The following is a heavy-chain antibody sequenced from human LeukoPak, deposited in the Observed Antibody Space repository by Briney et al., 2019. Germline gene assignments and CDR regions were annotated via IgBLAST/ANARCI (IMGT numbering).Heavy chain of an antibody. CDR2: IIPIFGTA. J-gene: IGHJ4*02. CDR3: ASAPNYYGSEPFDY. Sequence: SVKVSCKASGGTFSCYAISWVRQAPGQGLEWMGGIIPIFGTANYAQKFQGRVTITADESTSTAYMELSSLRSEDTAVYYCASAPNYYGSEPFDYWGQGTLVTVSS. V-gene: IGHV1-69*01. CDR1: GGTFSCYA. D-gene: IGHD3-10*01.